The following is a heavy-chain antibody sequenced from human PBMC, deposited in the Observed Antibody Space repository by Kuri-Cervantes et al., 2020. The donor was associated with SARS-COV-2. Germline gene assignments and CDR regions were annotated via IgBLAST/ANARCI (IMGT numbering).Heavy chain of an antibody. Sequence: ASVKVSCKASGYTFTSYGISWVRQAPGQGLEWMGWISAYNGNTNYAQKPQGRVTMTTDTSTSTAYMELRSLRSDDTAVYYCARDLRHTMVHGRTFWFDPWGQGTLVTVSS. CDR3: ARDLRHTMVHGRTFWFDP. J-gene: IGHJ5*02. CDR2: ISAYNGNT. CDR1: GYTFTSYG. D-gene: IGHD3-10*01. V-gene: IGHV1-18*01.